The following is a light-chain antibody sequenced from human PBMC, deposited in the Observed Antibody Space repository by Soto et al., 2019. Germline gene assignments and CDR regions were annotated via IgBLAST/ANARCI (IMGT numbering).Light chain of an antibody. CDR1: QSISSW. CDR3: QQYSHFVT. J-gene: IGKJ1*01. Sequence: DIQMTQSPSTLSASVGDRVTITCRASQSISSWLTWYQQKAGQAPKLLIYKASIVESGVPSRFSGSGSGTEFTLTISSLQADDFATYYCQQYSHFVTFGQGTRVEVK. CDR2: KAS. V-gene: IGKV1-5*03.